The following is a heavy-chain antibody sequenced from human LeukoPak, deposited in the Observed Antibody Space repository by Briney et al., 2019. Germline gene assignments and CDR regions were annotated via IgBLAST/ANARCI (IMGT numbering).Heavy chain of an antibody. CDR3: AKEYYSGLYDY. CDR2: IISGGST. Sequence: GTLRLSCAASGFTFSSYGMSWVRQAPGKGLEWVSGIISGGSTYYADSVKGRFTISRDNSKSTLHLQMNSLRAEDRAVYYCAKEYYSGLYDYWGQGILVTVSS. CDR1: GFTFSSYG. V-gene: IGHV3-23*01. D-gene: IGHD5-12*01. J-gene: IGHJ4*02.